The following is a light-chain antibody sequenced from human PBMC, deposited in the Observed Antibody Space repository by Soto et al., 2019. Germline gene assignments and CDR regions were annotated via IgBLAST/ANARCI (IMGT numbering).Light chain of an antibody. CDR2: AAS. Sequence: EIVMTQSPATLSVSPGERVTLSCRASQSVSSNLAWYQQKPGQAPRLLMYAASIRAAGIPARFSGSGSGTQFTLTISSLQSEDFAVYYCQHYNNWPPTWTFGQGTKVDNK. V-gene: IGKV3-15*01. CDR1: QSVSSN. J-gene: IGKJ1*01. CDR3: QHYNNWPPTWT.